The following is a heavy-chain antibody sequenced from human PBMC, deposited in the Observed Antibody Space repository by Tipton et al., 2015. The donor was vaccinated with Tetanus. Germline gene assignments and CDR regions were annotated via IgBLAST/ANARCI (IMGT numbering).Heavy chain of an antibody. CDR3: ARASRTRYYYYYYGMDV. Sequence: SLRLSCAASGFTFSSYGMHWVRQAPGKGLEWVAVIWYDGSNKYYADSVKGRFTISRDNSKNTLYLQMNSLRAEDTAVYYCARASRTRYYYYYYGMDVWGQGTTVTVSS. CDR1: GFTFSSYG. D-gene: IGHD1-1*01. CDR2: IWYDGSNK. J-gene: IGHJ6*02. V-gene: IGHV3-33*01.